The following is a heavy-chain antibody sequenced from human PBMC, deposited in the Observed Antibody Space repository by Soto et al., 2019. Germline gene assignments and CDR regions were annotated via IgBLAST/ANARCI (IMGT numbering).Heavy chain of an antibody. CDR2: ISYDGSNK. D-gene: IGHD6-19*01. CDR3: ARDRAKYSSGWYDSFDY. V-gene: IGHV3-30-3*01. J-gene: IGHJ4*02. CDR1: GFTLSSYA. Sequence: QVQLVESGGGVVQPGRSLRLSCATSGFTLSSYAMHWVRQAPGKGLEWVAVISYDGSNKYYADSVKGRFTISRDNSKNMXYLQMNSLRAEDTAVYYCARDRAKYSSGWYDSFDYWGQGTLVTVSS.